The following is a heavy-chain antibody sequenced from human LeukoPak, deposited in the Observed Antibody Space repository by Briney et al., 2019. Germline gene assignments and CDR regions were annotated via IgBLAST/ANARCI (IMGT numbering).Heavy chain of an antibody. D-gene: IGHD3-16*01. CDR1: GGSISSGSYS. V-gene: IGHV4-30-2*01. Sequence: SVTLSLTCAVSGGSISSGSYSWSWIRLPPGKGLVWIGYIYHSGSTYYNPSLKRRVTISVDRSKNQFSLNLSSVTAADTAVYYCARGGGAPYYGMDVWGRGTTVTVSS. CDR3: ARGGGAPYYGMDV. J-gene: IGHJ6*02. CDR2: IYHSGST.